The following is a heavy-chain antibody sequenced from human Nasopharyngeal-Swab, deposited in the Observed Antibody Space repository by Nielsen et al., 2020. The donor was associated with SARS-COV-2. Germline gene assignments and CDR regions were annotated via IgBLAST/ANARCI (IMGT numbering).Heavy chain of an antibody. CDR1: GYTLTELS. V-gene: IGHV1-24*01. J-gene: IGHJ4*02. Sequence: ASVKVSCKVSGYTLTELSMHWVRQAPGKGLEWMGGFDPEDGETIYAQKFQGRVTMTEDTSTDTAYMELSSLRSEDTAVFYCATNGVIAAAGSFDYWGQGTLVTVSS. CDR2: FDPEDGET. D-gene: IGHD6-13*01. CDR3: ATNGVIAAAGSFDY.